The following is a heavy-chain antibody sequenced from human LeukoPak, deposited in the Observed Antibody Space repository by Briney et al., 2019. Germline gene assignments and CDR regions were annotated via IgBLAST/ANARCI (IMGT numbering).Heavy chain of an antibody. V-gene: IGHV1-69*05. CDR3: ARDGPNCYGSGSHYY. J-gene: IGHJ4*02. D-gene: IGHD3-10*01. CDR2: IIPIFGTA. CDR1: GYTFTSYG. Sequence: ASVKVSCKTSGYTFTSYGISWVRQAPGQGLEWMGGIIPIFGTANYAQKFQGRVTITTDESTSTAYMELSSLRSEDTAVYYCARDGPNCYGSGSHYYWGQGTLVTVSS.